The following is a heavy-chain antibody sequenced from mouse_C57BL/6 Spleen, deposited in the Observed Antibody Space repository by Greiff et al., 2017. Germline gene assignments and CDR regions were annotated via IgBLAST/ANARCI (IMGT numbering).Heavy chain of an antibody. CDR1: GYTFTSYW. D-gene: IGHD4-1*02. V-gene: IGHV1-69*01. J-gene: IGHJ3*01. CDR2: IDPSDSYT. Sequence: QVQLQQPGAELVMPGASVKLSCKASGYTFTSYWMHWVKQRPGQGLEWIGEIDPSDSYTNYNQKFKGKSTLTVDKSSSTAYMQLSSLTSEDSAVYYCARSNWGLFAYWGQGTLVTVSA. CDR3: ARSNWGLFAY.